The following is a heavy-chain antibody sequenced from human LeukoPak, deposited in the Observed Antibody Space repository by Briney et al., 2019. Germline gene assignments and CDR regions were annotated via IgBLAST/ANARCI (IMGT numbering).Heavy chain of an antibody. J-gene: IGHJ4*02. CDR3: ARGAYSSGYTVDN. CDR2: IWYNGNNK. Sequence: GGSLRLSCAASGFTFSNFDIHWVRQAPGKGLEWVAFIWYNGNNKYYADSVKGRLTVSRDNFKDTLYLQMDSLRAADTAVYYCARGAYSSGYTVDNWGQGTLVTVSS. CDR1: GFTFSNFD. V-gene: IGHV3-33*01. D-gene: IGHD6-19*01.